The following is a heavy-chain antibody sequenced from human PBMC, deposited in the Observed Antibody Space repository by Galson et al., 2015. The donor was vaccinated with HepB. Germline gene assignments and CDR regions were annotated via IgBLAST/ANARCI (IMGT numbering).Heavy chain of an antibody. J-gene: IGHJ3*02. CDR2: IRSKAYGGTT. Sequence: SLRLSCAASGFTFGDYAMSWFRQAPGKGLEWVGFIRSKAYGGTTEYAASVKGRFTISRDDSKSIAYLQMNSLKTEDTAVYYCTRVPEGRGYYDSSGSPLCFDIWGQGTMVTVSS. CDR3: TRVPEGRGYYDSSGSPLCFDI. V-gene: IGHV3-49*03. D-gene: IGHD3-22*01. CDR1: GFTFGDYA.